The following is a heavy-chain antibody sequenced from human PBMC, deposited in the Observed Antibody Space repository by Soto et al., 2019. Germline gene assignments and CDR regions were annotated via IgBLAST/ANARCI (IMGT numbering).Heavy chain of an antibody. CDR2: ASDIQGRT. J-gene: IGHJ4*02. V-gene: IGHV3-23*01. CDR1: GFTFRSFA. Sequence: EVQLLESGGGLVQPGGSLRLSCAASGFTFRSFAMSWVRQAPGKGLEWVSDASDIQGRTYYADSGEGRSTISRDNSKNPVYVQRPSLRAEDTAIYYCAKDPPRKGYAASWGQGTQVSFSS. CDR3: AKDPPRKGYAAS. D-gene: IGHD1-1*01.